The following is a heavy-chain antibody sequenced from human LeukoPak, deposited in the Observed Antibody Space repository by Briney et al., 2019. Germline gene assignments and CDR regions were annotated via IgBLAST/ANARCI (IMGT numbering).Heavy chain of an antibody. D-gene: IGHD1-26*01. CDR3: ARFRRELPTYYFDS. CDR1: GFTFSSYS. V-gene: IGHV3-21*01. CDR2: ISSSSSYI. J-gene: IGHJ4*02. Sequence: PGGSLRLSCAASGFTFSSYSMNWVRQAPGKGLEWVSSISSSSSYIYYADSVKGRFTISRDNAKNSLYLQMNSLRAEDTAVYYCARFRRELPTYYFDSWGQGTLVTVSS.